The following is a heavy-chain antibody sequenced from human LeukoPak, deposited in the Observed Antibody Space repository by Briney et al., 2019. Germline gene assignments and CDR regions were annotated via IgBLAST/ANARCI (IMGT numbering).Heavy chain of an antibody. CDR1: GFTFSSYW. CDR3: AKPRAAAGLYY. V-gene: IGHV3-7*01. J-gene: IGHJ4*02. D-gene: IGHD6-13*01. Sequence: GGSLRLSCAASGFTFSSYWMSWVRQAPGKGLEWVANIKQDGSEKYYVDSVKGRFTISRDNSKNTLYLQMNSLRAEDTAVYYCAKPRAAAGLYYWGQRTLVTVSS. CDR2: IKQDGSEK.